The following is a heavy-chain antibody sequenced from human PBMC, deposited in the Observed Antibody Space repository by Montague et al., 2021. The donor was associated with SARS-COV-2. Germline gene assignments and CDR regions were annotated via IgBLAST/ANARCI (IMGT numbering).Heavy chain of an antibody. J-gene: IGHJ5*02. CDR2: IYYSGST. CDR1: GGSISSSSYY. Sequence: SETLSLTCTVSGGSISSSSYYWGWIRQPPGKGLEWIGNIYYSGSTYYNPSLKSRVTISVDTSKNQFSLKLSSVTAADTAVYYCARQKMGSVTIFGVVMHDSGIDPWGQGTLVTVSS. V-gene: IGHV4-39*01. D-gene: IGHD3-3*01. CDR3: ARQKMGSVTIFGVVMHDSGIDP.